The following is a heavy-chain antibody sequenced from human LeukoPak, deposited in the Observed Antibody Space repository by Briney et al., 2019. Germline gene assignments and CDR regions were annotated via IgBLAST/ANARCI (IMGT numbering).Heavy chain of an antibody. CDR3: AKDDAWVLYQD. D-gene: IGHD2-8*01. CDR2: ITSSGRYI. Sequence: PGGSLRLSCAASGFTLSSYSMNWVRQAPGKGLEWVSSITSSGRYIYYADSVKGRFTISRDNSKNTLDLQMNSLRAEDTAVYYCAKDDAWVLYQDWGQGTLVTVSS. CDR1: GFTLSSYS. V-gene: IGHV3-21*04. J-gene: IGHJ4*02.